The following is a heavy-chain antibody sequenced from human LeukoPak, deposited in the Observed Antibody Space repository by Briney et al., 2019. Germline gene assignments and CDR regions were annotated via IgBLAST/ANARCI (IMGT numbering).Heavy chain of an antibody. V-gene: IGHV4-59*01. CDR1: GGSISSYY. J-gene: IGHJ4*02. CDR3: ARGVFERGFDY. Sequence: SETLSLTCTVSGGSISSYYWSWIRQPPGKGLEWIGYIYYSGSTNYNPSLKSRVTISVDTSKNQFSLKLSSVTAADTAVYYCARGVFERGFDYWGQGTLVTVSS. CDR2: IYYSGST. D-gene: IGHD3-3*01.